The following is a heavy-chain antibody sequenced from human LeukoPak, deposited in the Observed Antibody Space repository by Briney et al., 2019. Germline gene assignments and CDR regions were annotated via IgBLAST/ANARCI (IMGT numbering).Heavy chain of an antibody. CDR3: ARVTGYMIEDYFDY. CDR2: VDHTGST. D-gene: IGHD3-9*01. V-gene: IGHV4-59*01. Sequence: PSETLSLTCSVSDDSITMYYWTWIRQPPGKGLEWIGYVDHTGSTNFNPSLNGRVSISRDTTKNLFSLRLRSVTAADTAVYFCARVTGYMIEDYFDYWGQGTLLTVSS. CDR1: DDSITMYY. J-gene: IGHJ4*02.